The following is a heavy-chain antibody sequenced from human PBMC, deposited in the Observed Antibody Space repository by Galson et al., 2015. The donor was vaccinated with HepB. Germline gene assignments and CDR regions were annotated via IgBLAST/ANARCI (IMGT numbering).Heavy chain of an antibody. D-gene: IGHD3-10*01. CDR2: ISSSSSYI. J-gene: IGHJ4*02. CDR3: ARESVRFGEVDY. Sequence: SLRLSCAASGFTFSSYSMNWVRQAPGKGLEWVSSISSSSSYIYYADSVKGRFTISRDNAKNSLYLQMNSLRAEDTAVYYCARESVRFGEVDYWGQGTLATVSS. CDR1: GFTFSSYS. V-gene: IGHV3-21*01.